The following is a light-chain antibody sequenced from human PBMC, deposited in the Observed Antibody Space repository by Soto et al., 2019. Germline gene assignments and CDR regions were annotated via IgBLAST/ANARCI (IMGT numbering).Light chain of an antibody. CDR2: AAS. Sequence: EVVLTQSPGTVSLSPGERVTLSCRASQSVISNYLAWYQQRPGQAPRLLIYAASSRATGIPDMFSGSGSGTDFTLSISSLEPEDFAVYYCQQYGSSLTWTFGQGTKVEMK. CDR3: QQYGSSLTWT. CDR1: QSVISNY. J-gene: IGKJ1*01. V-gene: IGKV3-20*01.